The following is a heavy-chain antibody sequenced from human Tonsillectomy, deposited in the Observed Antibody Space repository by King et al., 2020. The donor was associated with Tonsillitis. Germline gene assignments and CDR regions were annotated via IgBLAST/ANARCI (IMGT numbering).Heavy chain of an antibody. Sequence: VQLVESGGGLVQPGGSLRLSCAASGFTFSSYSMNWVRQAPGKGLEWVSYITSSSNTIYYADSVKGRFTISRDNAKNSLYLQMNSLSAEDTAVYYCASITIFGGGFDNWGQGTLVTVSS. J-gene: IGHJ4*02. D-gene: IGHD3-3*01. CDR1: GFTFSSYS. V-gene: IGHV3-48*01. CDR3: ASITIFGGGFDN. CDR2: ITSSSNTI.